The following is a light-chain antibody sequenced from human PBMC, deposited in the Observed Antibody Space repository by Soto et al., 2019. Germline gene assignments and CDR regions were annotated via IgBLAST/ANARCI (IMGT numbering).Light chain of an antibody. V-gene: IGKV3-20*01. CDR1: ERVSSSY. J-gene: IGKJ1*01. CDR3: QQYGDSPQT. CDR2: GAS. Sequence: EIVLTQSPGTLSLSQGERATLSCRSSERVSSSYLAWYQQKPGQAPRLLIYGASSRATGIPDRFSGSGSGTDFTLTINRLEPEDFAVYYCQQYGDSPQTFGPGTKVDI.